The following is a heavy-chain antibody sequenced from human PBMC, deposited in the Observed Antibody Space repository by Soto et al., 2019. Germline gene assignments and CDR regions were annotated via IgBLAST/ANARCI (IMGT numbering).Heavy chain of an antibody. V-gene: IGHV1-8*01. CDR2: MNPNSGNT. CDR3: ARCYGDWLYYYYGMDV. J-gene: IGHJ6*02. Sequence: GASVKVSCKASGYTFTSYDINWVRQATGQGLEWMGWMNPNSGNTGYAQKFQGRVTMTRNTSISTAYMTLSSLRSEDTAVYYCARCYGDWLYYYYGMDVWGQGTTVTVSS. D-gene: IGHD4-17*01. CDR1: GYTFTSYD.